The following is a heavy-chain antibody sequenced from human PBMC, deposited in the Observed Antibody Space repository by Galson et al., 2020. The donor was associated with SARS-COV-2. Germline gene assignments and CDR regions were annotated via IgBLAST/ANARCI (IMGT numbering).Heavy chain of an antibody. J-gene: IGHJ3*02. V-gene: IGHV4-31*03. CDR1: GGSIRSGGYY. CDR3: ARAPDIADNGWAFDI. D-gene: IGHD5-12*01. Sequence: SQTLALTCTVPGGSIRSGGYYWSWIRQHPGKGLEWIGYIYYSGSTYYNPCLKRRVTISGDTSKNQVSLKLSAVTAADTAVYYCARAPDIADNGWAFDIWGQGTMVTVSS. CDR2: IYYSGST.